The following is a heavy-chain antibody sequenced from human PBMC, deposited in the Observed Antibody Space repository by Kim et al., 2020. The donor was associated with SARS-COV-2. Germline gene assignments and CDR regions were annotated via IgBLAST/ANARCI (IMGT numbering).Heavy chain of an antibody. Sequence: AASVKGRFTISRDTAKNSLYLQMNSLRAEDTAVYYCASSGRYSGSYLRYWGQGTLVTVSS. CDR3: ASSGRYSGSYLRY. D-gene: IGHD1-26*01. V-gene: IGHV3-11*01. J-gene: IGHJ4*02.